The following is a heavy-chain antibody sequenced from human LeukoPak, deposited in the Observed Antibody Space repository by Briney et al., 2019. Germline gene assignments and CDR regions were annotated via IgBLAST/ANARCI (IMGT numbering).Heavy chain of an antibody. Sequence: GGSLRLSCAASGFTVSSNYMSWVRQAPGKGLEWVSVIYSGGSTYYADSVRGRFTISRDNAKNTVYLQMNSLRAEDTAVYYCARWYSSGWYSDYWGQGTLVTVSS. D-gene: IGHD6-19*01. J-gene: IGHJ4*02. CDR2: IYSGGST. CDR1: GFTVSSNY. CDR3: ARWYSSGWYSDY. V-gene: IGHV3-53*01.